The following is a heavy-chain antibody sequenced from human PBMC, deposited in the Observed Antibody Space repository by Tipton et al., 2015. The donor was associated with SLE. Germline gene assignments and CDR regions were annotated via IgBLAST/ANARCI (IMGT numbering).Heavy chain of an antibody. J-gene: IGHJ4*02. CDR3: ARGGAAAGTDY. CDR2: IYYSGST. V-gene: IGHV4-61*01. CDR1: GGSISSSSHY. D-gene: IGHD6-13*01. Sequence: LRLSCTVSGGSISSSSHYWSWIRQPPGKGLEWIGYIYYSGSTNYNPSLKSRVTISVDTSKNQFSLKLSSVTAADTAVYYCARGGAAAGTDYWGQGTLVTVSS.